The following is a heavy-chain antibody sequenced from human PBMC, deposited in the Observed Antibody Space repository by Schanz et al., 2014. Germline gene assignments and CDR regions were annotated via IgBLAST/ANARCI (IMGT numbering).Heavy chain of an antibody. V-gene: IGHV3-30*18. Sequence: QVQLVESGGGVVQPGRSLRLSCAASGITLSGYGLHWVRQAPGKGLEWVGFISFDGRNTGYAHSVKGRFTISRDNSKNTVNLQMNSLRAEDTAVYYCAKEKEELAADGSFFDYWGQGPLVTVSS. J-gene: IGHJ4*02. CDR1: GITLSGYG. CDR3: AKEKEELAADGSFFDY. CDR2: ISFDGRNT. D-gene: IGHD6-13*01.